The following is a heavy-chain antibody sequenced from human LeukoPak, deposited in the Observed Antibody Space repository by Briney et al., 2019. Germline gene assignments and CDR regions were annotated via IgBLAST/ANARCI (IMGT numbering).Heavy chain of an antibody. V-gene: IGHV4-59*08. CDR2: VYYSGST. CDR3: ARYRVVAFDI. Sequence: SEALSLTCTVSGGSISSYFWSWIRQPPGKGLEWIGYVYYSGSTNYNPSLKSRVTTSIDTSKNQFSLKLTSVTAADTAVYYCARYRVVAFDIWGQGTMVTVSS. D-gene: IGHD3-3*01. CDR1: GGSISSYF. J-gene: IGHJ3*02.